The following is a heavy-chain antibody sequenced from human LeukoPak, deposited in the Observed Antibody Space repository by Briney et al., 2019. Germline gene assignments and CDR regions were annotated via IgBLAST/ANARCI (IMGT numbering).Heavy chain of an antibody. D-gene: IGHD3-10*01. J-gene: IGHJ4*02. CDR1: GFPFSNAW. V-gene: IGHV3-15*01. Sequence: GGSLRLSCAASGFPFSNAWMSWVREAPGKGLEWVGRIKSKTDGGKTDYAAPVQRRFSISRDDSENTLYLQMNGLNTEDTAVYYCSTVSPYYGSGTTSPDSWGQGTLVVVSS. CDR2: IKSKTDGGKT. CDR3: STVSPYYGSGTTSPDS.